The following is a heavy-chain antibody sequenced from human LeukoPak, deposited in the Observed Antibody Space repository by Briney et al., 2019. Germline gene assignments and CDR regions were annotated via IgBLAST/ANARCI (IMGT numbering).Heavy chain of an antibody. V-gene: IGHV3-21*01. Sequence: GGSLRLSCAASGFTFSSYTMHWIRQAPGKGLEWVSSISGSNSCIFYADSVKGRFTVSRDNAKDSLYLQMNSLRAEDTAVYYCARALTTLTYEGYWGQGTLVTVSS. J-gene: IGHJ4*02. CDR3: ARALTTLTYEGY. D-gene: IGHD1-1*01. CDR2: ISGSNSCI. CDR1: GFTFSSYT.